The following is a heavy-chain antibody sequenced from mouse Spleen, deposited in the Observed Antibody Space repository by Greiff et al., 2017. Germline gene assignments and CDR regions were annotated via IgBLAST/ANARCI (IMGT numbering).Heavy chain of an antibody. Sequence: QVQLQQPGTELVKPGASVKLSCKASGYTFTSYWMHWVKQRPGQGLEWIGNINPSNGGTNYNEKFKSKATLTVDKSSSTAYMQLSSLTSEDSAVYYCARGITTATDWYFDVWGAGTTVTVSS. V-gene: IGHV1-53*01. J-gene: IGHJ1*01. CDR2: INPSNGGT. D-gene: IGHD1-2*01. CDR1: GYTFTSYW. CDR3: ARGITTATDWYFDV.